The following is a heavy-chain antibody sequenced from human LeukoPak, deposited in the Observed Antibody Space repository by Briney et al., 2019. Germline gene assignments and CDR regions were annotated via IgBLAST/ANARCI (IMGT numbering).Heavy chain of an antibody. CDR1: GFTFNIYW. V-gene: IGHV3-74*01. CDR2: INSDGSAT. D-gene: IGHD4/OR15-4a*01. Sequence: WGSLRLSCAASGFTFNIYWMHWVRQAPGKGLVWVSRINSDGSATTYADSVKGRFTISRDNAKNTLYLHMNSLTAEDTAVYYCARDRDYVPVHWGQGTLVTVSS. J-gene: IGHJ4*02. CDR3: ARDRDYVPVH.